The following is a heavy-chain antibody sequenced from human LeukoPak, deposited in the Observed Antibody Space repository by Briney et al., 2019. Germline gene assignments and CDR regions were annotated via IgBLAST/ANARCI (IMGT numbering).Heavy chain of an antibody. V-gene: IGHV1-8*01. CDR3: ARGAAGAIFGPGYDEYFEY. CDR1: GYTFDNYD. D-gene: IGHD3-3*01. J-gene: IGHJ4*02. CDR2: LNPKNGNT. Sequence: ASVTVSCKTSGYTFDNYDTNWQRHAPGQGLESIPWLNPKNGNTGYAQKFQGRVTMTRNTSMSTAYMELRGLRSEDTDIYYCARGAAGAIFGPGYDEYFEYWSQGTVISVSS.